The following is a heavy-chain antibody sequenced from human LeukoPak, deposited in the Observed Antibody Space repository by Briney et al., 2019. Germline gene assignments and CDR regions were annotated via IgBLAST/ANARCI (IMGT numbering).Heavy chain of an antibody. D-gene: IGHD6-13*01. Sequence: ASVKVSCKASGGTFSSYAISWVRQAPGQGLEWMGRIIPILGIANYAQKFQGRVTITADKSTSTAYMELSSLRSEDTAVYYCARVFRYSSSWTHFDYWGQGTLVTVSS. V-gene: IGHV1-69*04. CDR3: ARVFRYSSSWTHFDY. J-gene: IGHJ4*02. CDR2: IIPILGIA. CDR1: GGTFSSYA.